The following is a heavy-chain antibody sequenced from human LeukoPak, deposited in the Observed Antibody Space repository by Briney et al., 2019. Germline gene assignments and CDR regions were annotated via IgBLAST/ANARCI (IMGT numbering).Heavy chain of an antibody. CDR3: ARDWAYNGGSYGVD. CDR1: GFTLSDYY. CDR2: IDSSGSTI. V-gene: IGHV3-11*04. J-gene: IGHJ4*02. D-gene: IGHD1-26*01. Sequence: GGSLRLSCAASGFTLSDYYMSWIRQAPGKGLEWVSYIDSSGSTIYYADSVKGRFTISRDNAKNSLYLQMNSLRAEDTAVYYCARDWAYNGGSYGVDWGQGTLVTVSS.